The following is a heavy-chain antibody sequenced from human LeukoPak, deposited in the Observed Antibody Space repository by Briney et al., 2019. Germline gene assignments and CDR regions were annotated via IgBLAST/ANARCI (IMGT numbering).Heavy chain of an antibody. CDR2: INHSGST. Sequence: TSETLSLTCAVYGGSFSGYYWSWIHQPPGKGLEWIGEINHSGSTNYNPSLKSRVTISVDTSKNQFSLKLSSVTAADTAVYYCARRWEWLAVVAYYFDYWGQGTLATVSS. V-gene: IGHV4-34*01. D-gene: IGHD6-19*01. CDR3: ARRWEWLAVVAYYFDY. CDR1: GGSFSGYY. J-gene: IGHJ4*02.